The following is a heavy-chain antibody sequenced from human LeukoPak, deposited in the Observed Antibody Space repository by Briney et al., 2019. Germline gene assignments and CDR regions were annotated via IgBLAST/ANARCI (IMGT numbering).Heavy chain of an antibody. CDR1: GFTVSSNY. CDR3: AKQGCRSTSCYDY. J-gene: IGHJ4*02. V-gene: IGHV3-23*01. CDR2: ISGSGGST. D-gene: IGHD2-2*01. Sequence: GGALRLSCAASGFTVSSNYMSWVRQAPGKGLEWVSAISGSGGSTYYADSVKGRFTISRDNSKNTLYLQMNSLRAEDTAVYYCAKQGCRSTSCYDYWGQGTLVTVSS.